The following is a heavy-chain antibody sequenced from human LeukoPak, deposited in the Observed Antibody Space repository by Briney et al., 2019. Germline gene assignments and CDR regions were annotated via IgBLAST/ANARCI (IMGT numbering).Heavy chain of an antibody. V-gene: IGHV3-30*04. CDR1: GFTFSSYA. CDR2: ISYDGSIE. J-gene: IGHJ4*02. D-gene: IGHD6-13*01. Sequence: GGSLRLSCAASGFTFSSYAMHWVRQAPGKGLEWVAVISYDGSIEAYADSVRGRFTVSRDKSKNTLYLQMNSLRVEDTAVYSCARDRGLISAADYFDYWGQGTLASVSS. CDR3: ARDRGLISAADYFDY.